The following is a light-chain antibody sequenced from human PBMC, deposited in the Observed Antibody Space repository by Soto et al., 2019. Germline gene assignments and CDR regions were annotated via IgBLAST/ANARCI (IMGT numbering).Light chain of an antibody. CDR1: QSVSSSY. V-gene: IGKV3-20*01. Sequence: EIVLTKSPGTVSLSQGERATLSCRASQSVSSSYLAWYQQKPGQAPRLLIFGASRRATGIPDRFSGSGSGTNFTLTISRLEPEDFAVYYCQQYGKLPRTFSQGTKVDIK. J-gene: IGKJ1*01. CDR3: QQYGKLPRT. CDR2: GAS.